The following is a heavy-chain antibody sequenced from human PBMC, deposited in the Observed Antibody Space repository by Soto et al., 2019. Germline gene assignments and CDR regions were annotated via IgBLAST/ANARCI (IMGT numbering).Heavy chain of an antibody. J-gene: IGHJ6*02. CDR3: AKDLIAALGMDV. V-gene: IGHV3-30*18. D-gene: IGHD6-13*01. CDR1: GFTFSSYG. CDR2: ISYDGSNK. Sequence: GGSLILSCAASGFTFSSYGMHWVRQAPGKGLEWVSVISYDGSNKYYADSVKGRFTISRDNSKNTLYLQMNSLRAEDTAVYYCAKDLIAALGMDVWGQGTTVTVSS.